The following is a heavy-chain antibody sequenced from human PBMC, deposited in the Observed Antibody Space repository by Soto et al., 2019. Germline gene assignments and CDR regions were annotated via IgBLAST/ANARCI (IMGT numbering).Heavy chain of an antibody. CDR3: ARRSHYDILTGPGPYYFDY. CDR2: INHSGST. CDR1: GGSFSGYY. J-gene: IGHJ4*02. D-gene: IGHD3-9*01. V-gene: IGHV4-34*01. Sequence: SETLSLTCAVYGGSFSGYYWSWIRQPPGKGLEWIGEINHSGSTNYNPSLKSRVTISVDTSKNQFSLKLSSVTAADTAVYYCARRSHYDILTGPGPYYFDYWGQGTLVTVSS.